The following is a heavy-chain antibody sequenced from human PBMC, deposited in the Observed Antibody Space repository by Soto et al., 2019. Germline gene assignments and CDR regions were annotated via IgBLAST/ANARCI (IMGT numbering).Heavy chain of an antibody. V-gene: IGHV1-69*06. Sequence: ASVKVSCKASGGTFSNYAISWVRQAPGQGLEWMGGIIPIFNTANYAQKSQGRVTITADKSTSTAYMELSSLRSEDTAVYYCAGGLVVPAGIRYYYYGMDVWGQGTTVTVSS. CDR1: GGTFSNYA. CDR2: IIPIFNTA. CDR3: AGGLVVPAGIRYYYYGMDV. J-gene: IGHJ6*02. D-gene: IGHD2-2*01.